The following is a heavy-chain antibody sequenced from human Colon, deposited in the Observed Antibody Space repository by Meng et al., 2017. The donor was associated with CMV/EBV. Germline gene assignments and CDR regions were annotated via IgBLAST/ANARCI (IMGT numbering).Heavy chain of an antibody. CDR3: AREFYYRFDY. V-gene: IGHV3-23*01. Sequence: LACAASGFTFGNGTISWVRQAPGTGLEGLSTIRLDSTDTGYADSGKGRLTISRDNSKSTLYLQINDLRAEDTAVYYCAREFYYRFDYWGQGTLVTVSS. J-gene: IGHJ4*02. D-gene: IGHD3-22*01. CDR2: IRLDSTDT. CDR1: GFTFGNGT.